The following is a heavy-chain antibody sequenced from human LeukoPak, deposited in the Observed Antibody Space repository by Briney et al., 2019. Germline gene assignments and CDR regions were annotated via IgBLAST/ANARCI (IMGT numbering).Heavy chain of an antibody. Sequence: GRSLRLSCTGSGFNFGDYTVSWVRQAPGKGLEWLCSIKSEIYGGTTNYAASVRGRFTISREDSETIAYLDMDSLKIEDTAVYFCTRGGEVVINRPIDYWGQGTLVTVSS. CDR3: TRGGEVVINRPIDY. J-gene: IGHJ4*02. CDR2: IKSEIYGGTT. V-gene: IGHV3-49*04. D-gene: IGHD3-22*01. CDR1: GFNFGDYT.